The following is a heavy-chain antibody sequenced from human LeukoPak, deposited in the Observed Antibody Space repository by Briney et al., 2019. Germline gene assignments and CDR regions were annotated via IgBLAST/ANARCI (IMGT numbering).Heavy chain of an antibody. V-gene: IGHV4-59*01. D-gene: IGHD3-10*01. CDR1: GGSISSYY. CDR2: IYYSGST. J-gene: IGHJ5*02. CDR3: ARGNGRITMVRGVTPNWFDP. Sequence: SETLSLTCTVSGGSISSYYWSWLRQPPGKGLEWIGYIYYSGSTNYNPSLKSRVTISVDTSKNQFSLKLSSVTAADTAVYYCARGNGRITMVRGVTPNWFDPWGQGTLVTVSS.